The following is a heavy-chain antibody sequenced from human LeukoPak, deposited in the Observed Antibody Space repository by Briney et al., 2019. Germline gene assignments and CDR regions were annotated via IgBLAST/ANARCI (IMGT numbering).Heavy chain of an antibody. Sequence: SETLSLTCAVYRGSFSGFYWSWIRQSPGKGLEWIGEINHGGSTNYNPFIKSRVTISVDASKNQFSLKLSSVTAADTAVYYCARQASVAGYPRTFDYWGQGTLVTVSS. CDR1: RGSFSGFY. V-gene: IGHV4-34*01. D-gene: IGHD6-19*01. CDR2: INHGGST. CDR3: ARQASVAGYPRTFDY. J-gene: IGHJ4*02.